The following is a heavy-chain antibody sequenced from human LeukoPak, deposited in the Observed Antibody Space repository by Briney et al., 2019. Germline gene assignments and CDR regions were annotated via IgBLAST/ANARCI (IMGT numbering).Heavy chain of an antibody. V-gene: IGHV3-48*03. J-gene: IGHJ3*02. Sequence: GGSLRLSCEASGLTFSNYEMSWVRQAPGKGLEWVSYISNRGRTIYYADSVKGRFTISRDNAKNSLYLQMNSLRVEHTAVYYCARKFAPGAFDIWGQGTMVTVSS. CDR1: GLTFSNYE. CDR2: ISNRGRTI. CDR3: ARKFAPGAFDI. D-gene: IGHD3-10*01.